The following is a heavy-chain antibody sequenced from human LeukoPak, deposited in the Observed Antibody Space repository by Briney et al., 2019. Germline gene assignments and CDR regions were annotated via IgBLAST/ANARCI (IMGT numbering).Heavy chain of an antibody. Sequence: SETLSLTCTVSGYSISSGYYWGWIRQPPGKGLEWIGSIYHSGSTYYNPSLKSRVTISVDKSKNQFSLNLSSVTAADTAMYYCASSGHTPPGAFDIWGQGTMVTVSS. CDR2: IYHSGST. CDR1: GYSISSGYY. D-gene: IGHD2-15*01. J-gene: IGHJ3*02. V-gene: IGHV4-38-2*02. CDR3: ASSGHTPPGAFDI.